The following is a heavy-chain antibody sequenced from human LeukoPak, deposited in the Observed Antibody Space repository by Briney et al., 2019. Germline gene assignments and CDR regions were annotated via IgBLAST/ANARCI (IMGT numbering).Heavy chain of an antibody. J-gene: IGHJ3*02. CDR3: AREISDYLWGSHWRAFDI. Sequence: SETLSLTCTVSGGSISSYYWSWIRQPPGKGLEWIGYIYYSGSTNYNPSLKSRVTISVDTSKNQFSLKLSSVTAADTAVYYCAREISDYLWGSHWRAFDIWGQGTMVTVSS. CDR2: IYYSGST. CDR1: GGSISSYY. D-gene: IGHD3-16*01. V-gene: IGHV4-59*01.